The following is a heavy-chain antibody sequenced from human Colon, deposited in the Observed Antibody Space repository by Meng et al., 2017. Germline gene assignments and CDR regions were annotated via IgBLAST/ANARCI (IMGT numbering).Heavy chain of an antibody. Sequence: QVQRQESGPGLVKPSGTLSLTCDVSGGSINSSDWWSWVRQPPGKGLEWIAEIFHSGSTNYKSSLKSRATISVDRSKNQFSLKLNSVTAADTAVYYCAAIFGLGPGYWGQGTLVTVSS. D-gene: IGHD3-3*01. CDR3: AAIFGLGPGY. V-gene: IGHV4-4*02. CDR2: IFHSGST. J-gene: IGHJ4*02. CDR1: GGSINSSDW.